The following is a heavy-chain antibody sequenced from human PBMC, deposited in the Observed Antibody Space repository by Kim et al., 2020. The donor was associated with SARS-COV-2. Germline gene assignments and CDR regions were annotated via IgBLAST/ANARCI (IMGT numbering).Heavy chain of an antibody. J-gene: IGHJ5*02. V-gene: IGHV7-4-1*02. CDR1: GYTFTSYA. D-gene: IGHD6-6*01. CDR2: INTNTGNP. Sequence: ASVKVSCKASGYTFTSYAMNWVRQAPGQGLEWMGWINTNTGNPTYAQGFTGRFVFSLDTSVSTAYLQISSLKAEDTAVYYCARERRLGQLVRSWFDPWGQGTLVTVSS. CDR3: ARERRLGQLVRSWFDP.